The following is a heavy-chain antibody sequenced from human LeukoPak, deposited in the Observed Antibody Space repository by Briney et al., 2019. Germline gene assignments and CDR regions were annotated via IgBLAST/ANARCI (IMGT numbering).Heavy chain of an antibody. Sequence: PGGSLRLSCAASGFTFSSYEMNWVRQAPGKGLEWISYISGSGTIIYYADSVKGRFTISRDNAKSSLYLQMNSLRTEDTAIYFCARDQMTTVSASFDIWGQGTMVTVSS. J-gene: IGHJ3*02. D-gene: IGHD4-17*01. CDR2: ISGSGTII. V-gene: IGHV3-48*03. CDR3: ARDQMTTVSASFDI. CDR1: GFTFSSYE.